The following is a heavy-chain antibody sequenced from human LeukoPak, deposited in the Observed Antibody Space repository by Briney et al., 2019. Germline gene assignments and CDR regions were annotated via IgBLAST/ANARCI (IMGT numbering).Heavy chain of an antibody. CDR1: GFTFSSYA. V-gene: IGHV3-23*01. Sequence: PGGSLRLSCAASGFTFSSYAMSWVRQAPGKGLEWVSAISGSGGSTYYADSVKGRFTISRDNSKNTLYLQMNSLRAEDTAVYYCASGEYSSHHFDYWGQGTLVTVSS. CDR2: ISGSGGST. J-gene: IGHJ4*02. D-gene: IGHD6-6*01. CDR3: ASGEYSSHHFDY.